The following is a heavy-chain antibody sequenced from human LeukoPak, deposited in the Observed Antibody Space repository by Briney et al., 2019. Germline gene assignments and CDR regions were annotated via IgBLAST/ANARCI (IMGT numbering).Heavy chain of an antibody. J-gene: IGHJ6*03. CDR3: ARGDGDYYYYYMDV. D-gene: IGHD2-21*01. Sequence: ASVKVSCKASGGTFSSYAISWVRQAPGQGLEWMGGIIPIFGTANYAQKFQGRVTITMDESTSTAYMELSSLRSEDTAVYYCARGDGDYYYYYMDVWGKGTTVTDSS. V-gene: IGHV1-69*05. CDR2: IIPIFGTA. CDR1: GGTFSSYA.